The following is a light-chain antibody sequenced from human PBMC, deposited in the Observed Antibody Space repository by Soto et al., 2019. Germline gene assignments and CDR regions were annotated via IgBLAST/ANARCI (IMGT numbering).Light chain of an antibody. CDR1: QSLLHSNGYNY. J-gene: IGKJ1*01. CDR2: LGS. Sequence: DIVMTQSPLSLPVTPVEPASISCRSSQSLLHSNGYNYLDWYLQKPVQSPQLLIYLGSNRASGVPDRFSGSGSGTDFTLKISRVEAEDVGVYYCMQPLQSWTFGQGTKVDI. V-gene: IGKV2-28*01. CDR3: MQPLQSWT.